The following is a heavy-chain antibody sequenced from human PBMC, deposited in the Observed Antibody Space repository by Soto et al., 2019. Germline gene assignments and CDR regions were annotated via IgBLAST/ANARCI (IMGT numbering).Heavy chain of an antibody. CDR3: ARDNVDYYDSSGYPYYFDY. Sequence: GGSLRLSCAASGFTFSDYYMSWIRQAPGKGLEWVSYISSSSSYTNYADSVKGRFTISRDNAKNSLYLQMNSLRAEDTAVYYCARDNVDYYDSSGYPYYFDYWGQGTLVTVSS. V-gene: IGHV3-11*06. CDR1: GFTFSDYY. D-gene: IGHD3-22*01. J-gene: IGHJ4*02. CDR2: ISSSSSYT.